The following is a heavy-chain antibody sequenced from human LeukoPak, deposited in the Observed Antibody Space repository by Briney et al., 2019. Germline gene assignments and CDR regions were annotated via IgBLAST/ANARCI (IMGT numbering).Heavy chain of an antibody. Sequence: SETLSLTCAVYGGSFSGYYWSWIRQPPGKGLEWIGEINHSGSTNYNPSLKSRVTISVDTPKKQFSLRLTSVTAADTAVYFCVRLWFGEMLPDYWGQGTLVTVSS. CDR2: INHSGST. V-gene: IGHV4-34*01. CDR1: GGSFSGYY. J-gene: IGHJ4*02. D-gene: IGHD3-10*01. CDR3: VRLWFGEMLPDY.